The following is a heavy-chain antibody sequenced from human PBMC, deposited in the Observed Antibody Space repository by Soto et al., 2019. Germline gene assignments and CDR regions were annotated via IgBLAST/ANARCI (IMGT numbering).Heavy chain of an antibody. CDR1: GYRFSTYW. CDR3: ARYLDTLEYNGMDV. V-gene: IGHV5-51*04. CDR2: IYPGDSDT. J-gene: IGHJ6*02. Sequence: GESLKISCKGSGYRFSTYWIGWVRQMPGKGLEWMGRIYPGDSDTRYSPSFQGQVTISADKPISTAYLQLGRLKASDTAMYYCARYLDTLEYNGMDVWGQGTTVTVSS. D-gene: IGHD3-3*02.